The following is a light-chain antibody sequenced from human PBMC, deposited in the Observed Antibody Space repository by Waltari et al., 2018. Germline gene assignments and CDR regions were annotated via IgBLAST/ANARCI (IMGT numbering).Light chain of an antibody. Sequence: EVVMTQSPVTLSVSPGDRATLSCRASQSVGNTLAWYQQKPGQAPKLLICGASTRATGIPARFSGSGSGTEFTLTISSLQSEDFAVYYCHQYNNWPPSWTFGQGTKVEIK. CDR2: GAS. CDR1: QSVGNT. J-gene: IGKJ1*01. V-gene: IGKV3-15*01. CDR3: HQYNNWPPSWT.